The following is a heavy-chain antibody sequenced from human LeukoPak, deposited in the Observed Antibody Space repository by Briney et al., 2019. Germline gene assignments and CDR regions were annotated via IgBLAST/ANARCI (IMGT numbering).Heavy chain of an antibody. D-gene: IGHD2-21*02. Sequence: GGSLRLSCAASGFTFSSYAMSWVRQAPGKGLEWVSAISGSGGSTYYADSVEGRFTISRDNSKNTLYLQMNSLRAEDTAVYYCAKAPIVVVTGPFDSWGQGTLVTVSS. J-gene: IGHJ4*02. CDR1: GFTFSSYA. CDR3: AKAPIVVVTGPFDS. V-gene: IGHV3-23*01. CDR2: ISGSGGST.